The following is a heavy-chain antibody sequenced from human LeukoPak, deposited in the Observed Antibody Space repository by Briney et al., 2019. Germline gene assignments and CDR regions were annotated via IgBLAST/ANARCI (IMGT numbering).Heavy chain of an antibody. Sequence: SETLSLTCTVSGGSISSGGYYWSWIRQPAGKGLEWIGRIYTSGSTNYNPSLKSRVTISVDTSKNQFSLKLSSVTAADTAVYYCARDLVGYCSSTSCQSYYYYYMDVWGKGTTVTVSS. D-gene: IGHD2-2*01. V-gene: IGHV4-61*02. CDR2: IYTSGST. CDR3: ARDLVGYCSSTSCQSYYYYYMDV. CDR1: GGSISSGGYY. J-gene: IGHJ6*03.